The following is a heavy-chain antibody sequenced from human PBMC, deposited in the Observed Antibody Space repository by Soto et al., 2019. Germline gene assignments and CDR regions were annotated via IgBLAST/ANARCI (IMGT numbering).Heavy chain of an antibody. CDR2: ISGSGADT. CDR3: AKGSPDSRGYHFFFDY. V-gene: IGHV3-23*01. D-gene: IGHD3-22*01. J-gene: IGHJ4*02. Sequence: EVQLLESGGGLVQPGGSLRLSCAASGFTFSNYGMSLGRQAPGKGLEWVSAISGSGADTNYADSVKGRFTISRDNSKITLFLQMNSLRAEDTVVYYCAKGSPDSRGYHFFFDYWGQGTLVTVSS. CDR1: GFTFSNYG.